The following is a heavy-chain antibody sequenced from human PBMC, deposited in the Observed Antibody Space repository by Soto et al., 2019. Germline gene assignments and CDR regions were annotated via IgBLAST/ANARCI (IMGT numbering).Heavy chain of an antibody. Sequence: ASVKVSCKASGYTFASYYIHWVRQAPGQLLEWMGLINPDGGGTSYAQNLRGRVTMTRDTSTSTVYMELSSLRSEDTAMYYCARDPYCGGDCYHFDFWGQGTLVNVSS. CDR1: GYTFASYY. J-gene: IGHJ4*02. CDR2: INPDGGGT. CDR3: ARDPYCGGDCYHFDF. V-gene: IGHV1-46*01. D-gene: IGHD2-21*02.